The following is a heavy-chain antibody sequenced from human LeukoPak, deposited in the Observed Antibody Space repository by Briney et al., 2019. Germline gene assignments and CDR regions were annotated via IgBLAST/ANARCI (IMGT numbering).Heavy chain of an antibody. CDR1: GFTFSSYA. D-gene: IGHD6-19*01. CDR2: ISGSGGST. J-gene: IGHJ4*02. V-gene: IGHV3-23*01. Sequence: PGGSLRLSCAASGFTFSSYAMSWVRQAPGKGLEWVSAISGSGGSTYYADSVKGRFTISRDNSKNTLYLQTNSLRAEDTAVYYCTREVAAPFDYWGQGTLVTVSS. CDR3: TREVAAPFDY.